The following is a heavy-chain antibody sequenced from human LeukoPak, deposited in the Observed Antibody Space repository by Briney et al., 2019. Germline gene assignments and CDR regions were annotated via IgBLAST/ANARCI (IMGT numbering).Heavy chain of an antibody. CDR1: GYTFIGYY. D-gene: IGHD3-22*01. Sequence: ASVKVSCKASGYTFIGYYMHWVRQAPGQGLEWMGWINPNSGGTNYAQKFQGRVTMTRDTSISTAYMDLSRLRSDDMAVYYRARGFTEFYYDSSGYYNYWGQGTLVTVSS. V-gene: IGHV1-2*02. CDR3: ARGFTEFYYDSSGYYNY. CDR2: INPNSGGT. J-gene: IGHJ4*02.